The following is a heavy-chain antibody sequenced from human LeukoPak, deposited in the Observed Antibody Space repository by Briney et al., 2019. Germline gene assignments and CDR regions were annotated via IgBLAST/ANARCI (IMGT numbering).Heavy chain of an antibody. V-gene: IGHV4-59*08. CDR1: GGSVSSYY. CDR2: IHYSGWN. D-gene: IGHD1-14*01. J-gene: IGHJ4*02. CDR3: ARHGTISSESNFDY. Sequence: PSETLSLTCSVSGGSVSSYYWSWIRQSPGKGLEWIGYIHYSGWNTNNPSLKSRVTGFVDTSKNQVSMRLSSVTAADTAVYYCARHGTISSESNFDYWGQGALVTVSP.